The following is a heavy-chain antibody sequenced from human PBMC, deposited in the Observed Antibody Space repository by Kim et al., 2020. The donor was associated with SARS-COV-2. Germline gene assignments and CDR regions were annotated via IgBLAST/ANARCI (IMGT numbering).Heavy chain of an antibody. CDR1: GGSFSSSSYY. V-gene: IGHV4-39*01. CDR3: ARHHTGYYDQLDY. CDR2: LYYSSNT. J-gene: IGHJ4*02. Sequence: SETLSLTCTVSGGSFSSSSYYWGRHPQRPGLELVWIRSLYYSSNTYYHPSLKSQVTISEDTTKNQYSLKLSSVTAADTAVYYCARHHTGYYDQLDYWGQGTLVTVSS. D-gene: IGHD3-9*01.